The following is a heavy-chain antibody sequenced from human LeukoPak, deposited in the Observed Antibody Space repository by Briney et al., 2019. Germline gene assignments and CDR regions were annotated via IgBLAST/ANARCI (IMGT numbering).Heavy chain of an antibody. CDR2: ITSSSDYT. CDR3: ARDTPADY. Sequence: GGSLRLSCVDSGFSFSNYHMSWIRQAPGKGLEWLSYITSSSDYTNYADSVKGRFTISRDNSKNTLYLQMNSLRAEDTAVYYCARDTPADYWGQGTLVTVSS. CDR1: GFSFSNYH. J-gene: IGHJ4*02. V-gene: IGHV3-11*06.